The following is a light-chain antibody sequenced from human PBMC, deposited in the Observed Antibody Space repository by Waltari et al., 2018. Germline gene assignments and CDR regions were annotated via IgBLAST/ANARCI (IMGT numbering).Light chain of an antibody. V-gene: IGKV3-15*01. CDR1: QSVGGN. J-gene: IGKJ2*01. CDR3: QQYNNWPPQDA. Sequence: EIVMTQSPATLCVPAGATATPSCRASQSVGGNLAWYQQKPGQAPRLLIYAASTRATGIPGRFSGSGSGTEFTLTISSLQSEDFAIYYCQQYNNWPPQDAFGQGTKLEIK. CDR2: AAS.